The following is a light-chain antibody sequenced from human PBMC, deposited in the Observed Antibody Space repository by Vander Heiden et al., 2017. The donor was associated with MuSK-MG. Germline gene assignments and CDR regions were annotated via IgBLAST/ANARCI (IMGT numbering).Light chain of an antibody. V-gene: IGKV3D-15*01. CDR3: QHDPNWPLT. Sequence: IVITQPPATLSVSPGERATLSCRASESVSSNLGWYQQKPGHAPRLLIFGVSTRAIGIPDRFSGSGSGTEFTLTISSLQSEDFAVYYCQHDPNWPLTFGGGTKVEIK. CDR1: ESVSSN. CDR2: GVS. J-gene: IGKJ4*01.